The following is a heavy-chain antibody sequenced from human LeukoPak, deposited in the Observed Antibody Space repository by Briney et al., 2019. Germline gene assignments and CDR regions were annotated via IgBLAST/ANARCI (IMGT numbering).Heavy chain of an antibody. CDR2: INPNSGGT. D-gene: IGHD5-12*01. V-gene: IGHV1-2*02. J-gene: IGHJ4*02. CDR3: ATSKVATIKPLDY. Sequence: GASVKVSCKASGYTFTGYYMHWVRQAPGQGLEWMGWINPNSGGTNYAQKFQGRVTMTRDTSISTAYMELSRLRSDDTAVYYCATSKVATIKPLDYWGQGTLVTVSS. CDR1: GYTFTGYY.